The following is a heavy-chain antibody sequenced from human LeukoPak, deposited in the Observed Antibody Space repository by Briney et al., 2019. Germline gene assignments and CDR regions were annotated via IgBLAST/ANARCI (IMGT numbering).Heavy chain of an antibody. CDR3: ARVVPAAMGVY. Sequence: GGSLRLSCAASGFTFSSYAMSWVRQAPGKGLEWVSAISGSGGSTHYADSVKGRFTISRDNSKNTLYLQMNSLRAEDTAVYYCARVVPAAMGVYWGQGTLVTVSS. CDR2: ISGSGGST. J-gene: IGHJ4*02. V-gene: IGHV3-23*01. D-gene: IGHD2-2*01. CDR1: GFTFSSYA.